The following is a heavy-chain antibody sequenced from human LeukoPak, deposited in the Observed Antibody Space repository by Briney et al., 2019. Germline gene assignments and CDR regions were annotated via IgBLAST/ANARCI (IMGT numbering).Heavy chain of an antibody. J-gene: IGHJ4*02. CDR3: ARIFMATALDY. CDR1: GGSISSSSYY. CDR2: IYHSGST. D-gene: IGHD5-12*01. Sequence: KPSETLSLTCTVSGGSISSSSYYWGWIRQSPGKGLEWIGSIYHSGSTSYNPSLKSRVTISLDTSKNQFSLKLSSLTAADTAVYYCARIFMATALDYWGQGTLVTVSS. V-gene: IGHV4-39*07.